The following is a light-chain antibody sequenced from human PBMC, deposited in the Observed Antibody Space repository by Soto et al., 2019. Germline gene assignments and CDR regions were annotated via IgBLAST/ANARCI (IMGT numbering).Light chain of an antibody. CDR3: QQYGSSPLT. CDR2: AAS. Sequence: EIVLTQSPGTLSLSPGERATLSCRASQSVASNYLAWYHQKPGQAPRLLIHAASRRAYGIPDRFSGSGSGTDFTLTIRRLEPKDFAVYYCQQYGSSPLTFGGGTKVEIK. V-gene: IGKV3-20*01. J-gene: IGKJ4*01. CDR1: QSVASNY.